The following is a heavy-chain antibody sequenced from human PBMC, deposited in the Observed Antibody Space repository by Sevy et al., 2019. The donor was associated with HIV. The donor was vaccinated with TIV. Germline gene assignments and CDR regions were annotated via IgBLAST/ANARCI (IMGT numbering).Heavy chain of an antibody. J-gene: IGHJ5*02. V-gene: IGHV3-23*01. CDR3: AKDAIITYCGGDCPRPWFDP. CDR1: GFTFSSYA. Sequence: GGSLRLSCAASGFTFSSYAMSWVRQAPGKGLEWVSAISGSGGSTYYADSVKGRFTISRDNSKNTLYLQMNSLRAEDMAVYYCAKDAIITYCGGDCPRPWFDPWGQGTLVTVSS. CDR2: ISGSGGST. D-gene: IGHD2-21*02.